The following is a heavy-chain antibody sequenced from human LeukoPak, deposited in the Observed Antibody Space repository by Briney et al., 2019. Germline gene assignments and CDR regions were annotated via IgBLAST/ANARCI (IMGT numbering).Heavy chain of an antibody. D-gene: IGHD3-16*01. CDR3: TKAVGGGRDAYDV. CDR1: GFTFSGYA. CDR2: IFDSGAPS. V-gene: IGHV3-23*01. J-gene: IGHJ3*01. Sequence: GGSLRLSCAASGFTFSGYAIHWVRQAPGKGLEWVSSIFDSGAPSYYSDSVKGRFTISRDNSRDTFYLQMENLRAEDSATYYCTKAVGGGRDAYDVWGQGTRVIVSS.